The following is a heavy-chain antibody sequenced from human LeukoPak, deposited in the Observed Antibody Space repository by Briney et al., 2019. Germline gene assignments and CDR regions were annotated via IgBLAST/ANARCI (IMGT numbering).Heavy chain of an antibody. V-gene: IGHV1-69*05. CDR1: GGTFSSYA. D-gene: IGHD3-3*01. J-gene: IGHJ6*03. Sequence: ASVKVSCKASGGTFSSYAITWVRQAPGQGLEWMGGIIPSFGTANYAQRFQGRVTITTDESTSTVYMELSSLRSEDTAVYYCARGYYDFWSGYTNSRDYFYHYMDVWGEGTTVTVSS. CDR3: ARGYYDFWSGYTNSRDYFYHYMDV. CDR2: IIPSFGTA.